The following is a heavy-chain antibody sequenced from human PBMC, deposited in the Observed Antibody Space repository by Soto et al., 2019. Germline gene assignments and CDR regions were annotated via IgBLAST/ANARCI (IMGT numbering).Heavy chain of an antibody. J-gene: IGHJ4*02. CDR3: ARDNNDFWSLYPLAFDY. CDR2: ISTSGHV. D-gene: IGHD3-3*01. V-gene: IGHV4-4*07. Sequence: SETLSLTCSVSGGSLSKYYWSWIRQPAGKGLEWIGRISTSGHVVSKVSLRSRLTMSVDMSNNHFSLKLTSVTAADTAVYYCARDNNDFWSLYPLAFDYWGQGTLVTVS. CDR1: GGSLSKYY.